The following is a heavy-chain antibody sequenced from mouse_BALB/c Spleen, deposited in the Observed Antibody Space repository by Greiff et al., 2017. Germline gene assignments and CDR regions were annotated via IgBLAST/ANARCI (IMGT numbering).Heavy chain of an antibody. D-gene: IGHD1-1*01. CDR3: ARRDYEFAY. J-gene: IGHJ3*01. CDR2: ISSGGSYT. CDR1: GFTFSSYG. Sequence: EVKLVESGGDLVKPGGSLKLSCAASGFTFSSYGMSWVRQTPDKRLEWVATISSGGSYTYYPDSVKGRFTISRDNAKNTLYLQMSSLKSEDTAMYYCARRDYEFAYWGQGTLVTVSA. V-gene: IGHV5-6*02.